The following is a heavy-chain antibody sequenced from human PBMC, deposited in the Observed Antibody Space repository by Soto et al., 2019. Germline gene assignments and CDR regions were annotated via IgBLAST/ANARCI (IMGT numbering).Heavy chain of an antibody. CDR3: VGGHYVGDY. J-gene: IGHJ4*02. Sequence: QVQLVESGGGVVQPGRSLRLSCVASGFSFRSYGMQWVRQAPGKGLEWVALISDDGTNKYYRDSVKGRFTVSRDNSKNTLYLQVNSLRAEDTAVYYCVGGHYVGDYWGQGTLVTVSS. V-gene: IGHV3-30*03. D-gene: IGHD3-16*01. CDR1: GFSFRSYG. CDR2: ISDDGTNK.